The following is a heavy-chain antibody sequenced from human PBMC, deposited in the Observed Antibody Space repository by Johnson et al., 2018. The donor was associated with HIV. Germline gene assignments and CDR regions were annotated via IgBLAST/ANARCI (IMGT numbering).Heavy chain of an antibody. J-gene: IGHJ3*02. Sequence: VQLVESGGVVVQPGRSLRLSCAASGFTFDDYTMHWVRPAPGKGLVWVSVLFSGGPTYYAGSVHGRFTIPRDNSKNTLYLQMNSLRAEDTALYYCARGYYYDSSGSNDAFDIWGQGEMVTVSS. CDR2: LFSGGPT. CDR3: ARGYYYDSSGSNDAFDI. D-gene: IGHD3-22*01. V-gene: IGHV3-43*01. CDR1: GFTFDDYT.